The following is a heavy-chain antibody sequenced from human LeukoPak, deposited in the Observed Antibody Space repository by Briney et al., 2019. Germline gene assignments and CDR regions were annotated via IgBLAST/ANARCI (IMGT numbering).Heavy chain of an antibody. D-gene: IGHD6-13*01. J-gene: IGHJ4*02. V-gene: IGHV3-33*01. CDR2: IWYDGSNK. CDR1: GFTFSSYG. CDR3: ARDLTQLALFDY. Sequence: GGSLRLSCAASGFTFSSYGMHWVRQAPGKGLEWVAVIWYDGSNKYYADSVKGRFTLSRDNSKNTLFLQMNSLRPEDTAVYFCARDLTQLALFDYWGQGTLVTVSS.